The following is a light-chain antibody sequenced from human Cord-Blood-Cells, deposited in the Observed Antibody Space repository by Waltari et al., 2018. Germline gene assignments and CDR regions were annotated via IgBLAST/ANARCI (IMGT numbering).Light chain of an antibody. CDR2: AAS. Sequence: DIQMTQSPSSLSASLGARVTITCRASQSISTYLNWYQQKPGKAPKLLIYAASSLQSGVPARFSGSGSGTDFTLTISSLQPEDFATYYCQQSYSTLWTFGQGTKVEIK. J-gene: IGKJ1*01. V-gene: IGKV1-39*01. CDR1: QSISTY. CDR3: QQSYSTLWT.